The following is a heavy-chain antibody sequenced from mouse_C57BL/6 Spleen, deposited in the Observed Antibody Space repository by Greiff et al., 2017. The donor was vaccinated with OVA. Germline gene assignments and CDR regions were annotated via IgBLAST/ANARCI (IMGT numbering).Heavy chain of an antibody. CDR3: ARDYGSTSGFAY. Sequence: EVQLQQSGPELVKPGASVKISCKASGYSFTGYYMHWVKQSSEKSLEWIGEINPSTGGTSYNQKFKGKATLTVDESSSTAYMQLKSLTSEDSAVYYCARDYGSTSGFAYWGQGTLVTVSA. D-gene: IGHD1-1*01. CDR2: INPSTGGT. CDR1: GYSFTGYY. J-gene: IGHJ3*01. V-gene: IGHV1-43*01.